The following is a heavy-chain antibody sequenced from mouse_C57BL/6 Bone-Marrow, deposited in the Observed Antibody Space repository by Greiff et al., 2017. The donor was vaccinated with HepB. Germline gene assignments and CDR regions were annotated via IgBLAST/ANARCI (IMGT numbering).Heavy chain of an antibody. D-gene: IGHD2-3*01. CDR1: GYAFSSSW. Sequence: QVQLQQSGPELMKPGASVKISCKASGYAFSSSWMNWVKQRPGKGLEWIGRIYPGDGDTNYNGKFKGKATLTADKSSSTAYMQLSSLTSEDSAVYFCARGGWLLAWFAYWGQGTLVTVSA. V-gene: IGHV1-82*01. J-gene: IGHJ3*01. CDR2: IYPGDGDT. CDR3: ARGGWLLAWFAY.